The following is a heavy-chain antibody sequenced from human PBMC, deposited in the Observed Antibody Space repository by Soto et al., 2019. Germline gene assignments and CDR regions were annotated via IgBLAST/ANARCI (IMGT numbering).Heavy chain of an antibody. CDR1: GYTFIRYG. D-gene: IGHD3-16*01. CDR2: ISPYNDYT. Sequence: QVQLAQSANEVKKPGASVRVSCTAAGYTFIRYGIAWVRQAPGQGLEWMGWISPYNDYTVYAQKFHGRVSMTADTSTITVYMNLRGLKSDDTAVYYCARGGYYDNSWGKLSHYGLDVWGQGTSVSVSS. CDR3: ARGGYYDNSWGKLSHYGLDV. V-gene: IGHV1-18*01. J-gene: IGHJ6*02.